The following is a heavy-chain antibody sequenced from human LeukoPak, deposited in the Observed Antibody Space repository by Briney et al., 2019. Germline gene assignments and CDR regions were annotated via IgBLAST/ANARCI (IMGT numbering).Heavy chain of an antibody. CDR1: GGSISSYY. J-gene: IGHJ6*02. Sequence: SETLSLTCTVSGGSISSYYWSWIRQPPGKGLEWIGYIYYSGGTNYNPSLKSRVTISVDTSKNQFSLKLSSVTAADTAVYYCARDSGPRYYYYGMDVWGQGTMVTVSS. V-gene: IGHV4-59*01. CDR2: IYYSGGT. CDR3: ARDSGPRYYYYGMDV. D-gene: IGHD3-10*01.